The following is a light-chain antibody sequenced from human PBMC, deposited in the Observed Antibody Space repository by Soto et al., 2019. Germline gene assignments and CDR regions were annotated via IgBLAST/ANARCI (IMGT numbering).Light chain of an antibody. V-gene: IGKV3-15*01. Sequence: EIVMTQSPATLSVSPGERATLSCRASQSVSSNLAWYQQKPGQAPRLLIYGASTRATGIPARCSGSGSGTEFTLTISSLQYADFAVDYCQQYNKWPPYTFGQGTKLEIK. CDR1: QSVSSN. CDR2: GAS. CDR3: QQYNKWPPYT. J-gene: IGKJ2*01.